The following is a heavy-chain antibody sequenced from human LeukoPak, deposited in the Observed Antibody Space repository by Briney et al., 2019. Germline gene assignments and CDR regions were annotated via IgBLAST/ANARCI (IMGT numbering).Heavy chain of an antibody. J-gene: IGHJ4*02. D-gene: IGHD3-22*01. CDR1: GYGFTFQW. CDR2: IYPGDSDT. CDR3: ARYNGYDSSPLDY. V-gene: IGHV5-51*01. Sequence: GESLKISCKASGYGFTFQWIAWVRQMPEKGLEWLGIIYPGDSDTRYSPSFQGQVTISADKSISTAYLQWSSLKASDTAMYYCARYNGYDSSPLDYWGQGTLVTVSS.